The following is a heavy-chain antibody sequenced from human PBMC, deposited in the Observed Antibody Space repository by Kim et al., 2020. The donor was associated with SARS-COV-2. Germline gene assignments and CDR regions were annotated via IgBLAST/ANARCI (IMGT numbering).Heavy chain of an antibody. D-gene: IGHD3-10*01. Sequence: SVRGRVTIPRDNAKTTLYLQMNSLRAEDTAVYYCARDLLWFGHHTAFDIWGQGTMVTVSS. J-gene: IGHJ3*02. CDR3: ARDLLWFGHHTAFDI. V-gene: IGHV3-11*04.